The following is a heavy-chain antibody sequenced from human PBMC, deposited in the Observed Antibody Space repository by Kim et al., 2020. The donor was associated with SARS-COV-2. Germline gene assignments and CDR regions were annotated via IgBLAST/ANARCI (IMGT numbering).Heavy chain of an antibody. CDR3: ARATTDIVATIIAFDI. CDR2: IYYSGST. J-gene: IGHJ3*02. D-gene: IGHD5-12*01. Sequence: SETLSLTCTVSGGSISSGGYYWSWIRQQPGKGLEWIGYIYYSGSTYYNPSLKSRVTISVDTSKNQFSLKLSSVTAADTAVYYCARATTDIVATIIAFDIWGQGTMVTVSS. V-gene: IGHV4-31*03. CDR1: GGSISSGGYY.